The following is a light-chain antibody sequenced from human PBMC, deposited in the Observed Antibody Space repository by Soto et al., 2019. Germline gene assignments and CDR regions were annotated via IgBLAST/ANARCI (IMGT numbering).Light chain of an antibody. CDR2: DAS. Sequence: EFVLTQSPGTLSLSPGERATLSCRASQTVRNNYLAWYQQKPGQAPRLLIYDASSRATGIPDRFSGGGSGTDFTLTISSLQPDDFATYYCQQYNSPVTFGQGTKVDIK. V-gene: IGKV3-20*01. CDR1: QTVRNNY. CDR3: QQYNSPVT. J-gene: IGKJ1*01.